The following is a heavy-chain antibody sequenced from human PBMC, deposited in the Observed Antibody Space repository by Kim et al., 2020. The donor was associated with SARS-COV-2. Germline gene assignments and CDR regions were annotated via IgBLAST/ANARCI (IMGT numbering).Heavy chain of an antibody. Sequence: ASVKVSCKASGYTFTSYGVSWVRQVPGQGLEWMGWINTHNGHTLQSQKVQDRVTMTTDTSTTTAHMELRSLRSDDTAIYYCARDGNYVKDVWGQGTTVTVSS. CDR1: GYTFTSYG. CDR2: INTHNGHT. V-gene: IGHV1-18*04. CDR3: ARDGNYVKDV. J-gene: IGHJ6*02. D-gene: IGHD3-16*01.